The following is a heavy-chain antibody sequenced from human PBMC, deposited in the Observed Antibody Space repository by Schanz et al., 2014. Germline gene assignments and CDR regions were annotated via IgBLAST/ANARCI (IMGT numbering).Heavy chain of an antibody. CDR2: ISGDGTTT. CDR1: GFTFSSYA. V-gene: IGHV3-23*01. J-gene: IGHJ5*02. CDR3: AKDMNREATAPES. Sequence: EVQLLESGGGLVQPGGSLRLSCAVSGFTFSSYAMSWVRQAPGKGLVSVSRISGDGTTTSYADSVKGRFTVSRDNSKNTVYLHMNSLRDEDTAVYYCAKDMNREATAPESWGQGTLVTVSS. D-gene: IGHD5-12*01.